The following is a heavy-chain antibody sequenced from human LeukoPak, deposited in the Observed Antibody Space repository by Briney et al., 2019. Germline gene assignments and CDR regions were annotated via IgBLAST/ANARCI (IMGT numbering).Heavy chain of an antibody. Sequence: SETLSLTCAVYDESFSGYYCSWIRQPPRKGLEWIGEIDHSGSTNYNPSPQSRVTISVDTSKNQFSLKVSSVSAADTAVYYCARGDRPYGEHEAFDIWGHGTTVTVSP. V-gene: IGHV4-34*01. D-gene: IGHD3-10*01. J-gene: IGHJ3*02. CDR3: ARGDRPYGEHEAFDI. CDR2: IDHSGST. CDR1: DESFSGYY.